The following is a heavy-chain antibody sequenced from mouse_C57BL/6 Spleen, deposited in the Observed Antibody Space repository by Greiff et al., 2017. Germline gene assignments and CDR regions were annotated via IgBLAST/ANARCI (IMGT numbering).Heavy chain of an antibody. J-gene: IGHJ2*01. CDR1: GYTFTSYW. CDR3: AISYDGYQSSY. CDR2: IHPNSGST. Sequence: QVQLQQPGAELVKPGASVKLSCKASGYTFTSYWMHWVKQRPGQGLEWIGMIHPNSGSTNYTAKFKSKATLTVDQSSSTAYMQLSSLTSEDSAVYECAISYDGYQSSYGGQGTTLTVSS. D-gene: IGHD2-3*01. V-gene: IGHV1-64*01.